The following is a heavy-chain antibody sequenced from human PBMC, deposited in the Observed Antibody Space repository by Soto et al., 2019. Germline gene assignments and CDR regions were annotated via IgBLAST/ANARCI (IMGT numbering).Heavy chain of an antibody. CDR1: GYTFTSYG. J-gene: IGHJ6*02. CDR2: ISAYNGNT. CDR3: AADQVFWSGWNYYGMDV. D-gene: IGHD3-3*01. Sequence: GASVKVSCKASGYTFTSYGISWVRQAPGQGLEWMGWISAYNGNTNYAQKLQGRVTMTTDTSTSTAYMELRSLRSDDTAVYYCAADQVFWSGWNYYGMDVWGQGTTVTVSS. V-gene: IGHV1-18*01.